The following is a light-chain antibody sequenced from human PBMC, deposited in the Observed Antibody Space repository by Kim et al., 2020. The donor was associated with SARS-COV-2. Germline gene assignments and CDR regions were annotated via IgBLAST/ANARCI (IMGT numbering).Light chain of an antibody. CDR2: EDN. Sequence: KTVTSSCTRSSGSIASNCVQWYQQRPGSAPTPVIYEDNQRPSGVPDRFSGSIDSSSNSASLTISGLKTEDEADYYCQSYDSSNYVVFGGGTQLTVL. J-gene: IGLJ2*01. V-gene: IGLV6-57*03. CDR3: QSYDSSNYVV. CDR1: SGSIASNC.